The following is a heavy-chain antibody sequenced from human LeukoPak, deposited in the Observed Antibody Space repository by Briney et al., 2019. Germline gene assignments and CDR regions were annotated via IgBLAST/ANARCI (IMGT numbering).Heavy chain of an antibody. CDR3: ARVVSSYCSSTSCYTHWFDP. CDR1: GFTFSDYY. J-gene: IGHJ5*02. D-gene: IGHD2-2*02. V-gene: IGHV3-11*01. Sequence: GGSLRLSCAASGFTFSDYYMSWIRQAPGKGLEWVSYISSSGSTIYYADSVKGRFTISRDNAKNSLYLQMNSLRAEDTAVYYCARVVSSYCSSTSCYTHWFDPWGQGTLVTVSS. CDR2: ISSSGSTI.